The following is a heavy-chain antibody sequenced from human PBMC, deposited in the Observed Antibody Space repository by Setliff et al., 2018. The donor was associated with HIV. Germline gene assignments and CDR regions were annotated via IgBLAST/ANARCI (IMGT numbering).Heavy chain of an antibody. V-gene: IGHV3-53*01. CDR2: INSGGST. D-gene: IGHD3-3*01. CDR1: GFTVRSNY. J-gene: IGHJ4*02. Sequence: PGGSLRLSCAASGFTVRSNYMSWVRQAPGKGLEWVSVINSGGSTDYADSVKGRVTISIDTSKDWFSLNLTSVTAADTATYYCVRGGGEHYSLFSGYYTPWGDFWGQGTLVTAPQ. CDR3: VRGGGEHYSLFSGYYTPWGDF.